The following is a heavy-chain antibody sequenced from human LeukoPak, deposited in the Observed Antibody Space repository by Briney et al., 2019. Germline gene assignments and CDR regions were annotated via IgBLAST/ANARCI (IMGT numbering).Heavy chain of an antibody. CDR3: ARGGYFDWFDY. CDR2: INHSGST. Sequence: SETLSLTCAVYGGSFSGYYWSWIRQPPGKGLEWIGEINHSGSTNYNPSLKSRVTISVDTSKNQFSLKLSSVTAADTAVYYCARGGYFDWFDYWGQGTLVTVSS. V-gene: IGHV4-34*01. CDR1: GGSFSGYY. D-gene: IGHD3-9*01. J-gene: IGHJ4*02.